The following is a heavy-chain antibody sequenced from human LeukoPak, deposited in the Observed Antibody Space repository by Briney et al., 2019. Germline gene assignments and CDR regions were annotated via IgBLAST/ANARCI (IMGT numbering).Heavy chain of an antibody. D-gene: IGHD3-10*01. CDR3: ARAYGSGTYVGGGDAFDI. J-gene: IGHJ3*02. CDR1: GFTFSDYY. Sequence: GGSLRLSCAASGFTFSDYYMSWIRQAPGKGLEWVSYISSSGSTIYYADSVKGRFTISRDNAKNSLYLQMNSLRAEDTAVYYCARAYGSGTYVGGGDAFDIWGQGTMVTVSS. V-gene: IGHV3-11*01. CDR2: ISSSGSTI.